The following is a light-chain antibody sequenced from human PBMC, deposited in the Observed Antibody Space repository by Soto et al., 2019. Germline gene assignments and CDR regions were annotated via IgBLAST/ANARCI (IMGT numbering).Light chain of an antibody. J-gene: IGLJ3*02. CDR3: GSYTSTSSWV. V-gene: IGLV2-14*01. CDR2: EVR. CDR1: SSDVGGYKY. Sequence: QSALTQPASVSGSPGQSITISCTGTSSDVGGYKYVSWYQQHPGKAPKLMIYEVRNRPSGVSNRFSGSKSGNTASLTISGLQAEDEGDYYCGSYTSTSSWVFGGGTKLTVL.